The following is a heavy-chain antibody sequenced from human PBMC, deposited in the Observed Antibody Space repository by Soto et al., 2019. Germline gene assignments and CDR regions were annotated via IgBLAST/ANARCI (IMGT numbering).Heavy chain of an antibody. D-gene: IGHD7-27*01. CDR2: IYYSGRA. CDR1: GGSISSHY. J-gene: IGHJ4*02. Sequence: SSETLSLTCIVSGGSISSHYWNWIRQTPGKGLEWIGYIYYSGRANYNPSLKSRATISVDTPKNQFSLRLSSVTAADTAVYYCAKNWNWGSLVHWGQGTLVTVSS. V-gene: IGHV4-59*08. CDR3: AKNWNWGSLVH.